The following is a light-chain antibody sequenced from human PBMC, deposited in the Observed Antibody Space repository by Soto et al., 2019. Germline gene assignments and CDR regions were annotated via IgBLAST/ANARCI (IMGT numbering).Light chain of an antibody. CDR1: QSISSW. J-gene: IGKJ1*01. CDR2: KAS. Sequence: DIQMTQSPSTLSASVGDRVTITCRASQSISSWLAWYQQKPGKAPKLLIYKASSLASGVPSRFSGSGSGTEFTLTISRLQPDDFATYYCQQYNSYPTFGQGTKVEIK. CDR3: QQYNSYPT. V-gene: IGKV1-5*03.